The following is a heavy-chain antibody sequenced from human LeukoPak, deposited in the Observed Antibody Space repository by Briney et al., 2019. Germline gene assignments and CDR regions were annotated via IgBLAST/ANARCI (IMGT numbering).Heavy chain of an antibody. CDR2: ISSSGSTI. Sequence: PGGSLRLSYAASGFTFSDYYMSWIRQAPGKGLEWVSYISSSGSTIYYADSVKGRFTISRDNAKNSLYLQMNSLRAEDTAVYYCASSGRMYYDSRSADYWGQGTLVTVFS. CDR1: GFTFSDYY. V-gene: IGHV3-11*01. D-gene: IGHD3-22*01. CDR3: ASSGRMYYDSRSADY. J-gene: IGHJ4*02.